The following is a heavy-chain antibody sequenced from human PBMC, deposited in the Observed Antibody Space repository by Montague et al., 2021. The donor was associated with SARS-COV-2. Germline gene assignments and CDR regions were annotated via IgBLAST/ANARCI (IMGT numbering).Heavy chain of an antibody. V-gene: IGHV2-5*01. CDR1: GFSLDSRGVG. Sequence: PALGKPTQTLTLTCTFSGFSLDSRGVGVGWIRQPPGKALECLALIYWNDDKRYSPSLKTRLTVTKDTSKNQVVLTMTNIDPVDTATYFCAHKNSGWPIEFANWGQGALVTVSS. CDR2: IYWNDDK. CDR3: AHKNSGWPIEFAN. D-gene: IGHD6-19*01. J-gene: IGHJ4*02.